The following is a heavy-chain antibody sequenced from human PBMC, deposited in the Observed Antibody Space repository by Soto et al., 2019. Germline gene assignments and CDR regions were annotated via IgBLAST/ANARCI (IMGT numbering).Heavy chain of an antibody. CDR3: ARSAQWDGFDP. J-gene: IGHJ3*01. D-gene: IGHD2-8*01. CDR1: AGSISTINYY. Sequence: QVQLQESGPGLVRPSQTLSLTCTVSAGSISTINYYWSWIRQHPEKGLVWIGYISYSGSTFYHSSLKSRVTISLDTSKKQFSLTLISVTAADTAVYYCARSAQWDGFDPWGQGTMVTVSS. CDR2: ISYSGST. V-gene: IGHV4-31*03.